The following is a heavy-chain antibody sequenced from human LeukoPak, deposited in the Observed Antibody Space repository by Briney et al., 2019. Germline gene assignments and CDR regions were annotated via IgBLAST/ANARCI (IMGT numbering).Heavy chain of an antibody. J-gene: IGHJ4*02. CDR3: ARGRGTIDY. D-gene: IGHD2-2*01. Sequence: ASVKVSCRASGYTFTGYGVNWVRKAPGQGLKWMGWINTNTGNPTYAQGFTGRFVFSLDTSVSTAYLQISSLKAEDIAVYYCARGRGTIDYWGQGTLVTVSS. CDR1: GYTFTGYG. CDR2: INTNTGNP. V-gene: IGHV7-4-1*02.